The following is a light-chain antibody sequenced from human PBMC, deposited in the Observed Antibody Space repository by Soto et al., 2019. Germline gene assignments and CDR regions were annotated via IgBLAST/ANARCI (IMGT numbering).Light chain of an antibody. CDR3: QQYDHYPLT. CDR2: DVS. J-gene: IGKJ4*01. CDR1: QSISGC. Sequence: DIQMTQSTSTLPASVGDRVTITCRASQSISGCLAWYQQKPGKAPKFLIYDVSTLESGVPSRFSGSGSGTEFTLMITGLQPDDFATYYCQQYDHYPLTFGGGTKVDIK. V-gene: IGKV1-5*01.